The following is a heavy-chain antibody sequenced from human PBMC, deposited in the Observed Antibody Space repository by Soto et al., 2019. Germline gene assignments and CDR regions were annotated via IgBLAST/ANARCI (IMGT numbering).Heavy chain of an antibody. Sequence: SVKVSCKASGGTFSSSGFSWVRQAPGQGLEWMGMIVPSLDTTNYAQKFQARVTITADEVTSTAYMELRSLRSEDTAVYYCARWPQPRYTADPYAVDVWGQGTRVTSP. J-gene: IGHJ6*02. V-gene: IGHV1-69*11. D-gene: IGHD3-16*02. CDR3: ARWPQPRYTADPYAVDV. CDR2: IVPSLDTT. CDR1: GGTFSSSG.